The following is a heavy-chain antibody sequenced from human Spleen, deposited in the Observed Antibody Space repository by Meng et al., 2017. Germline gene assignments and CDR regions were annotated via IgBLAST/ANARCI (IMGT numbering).Heavy chain of an antibody. CDR3: AREGRYSRLNWFDP. D-gene: IGHD6-13*01. J-gene: IGHJ5*02. Sequence: QVRSHASGPGLGNPSKNLSLTCTVSGGSISSGGYYWSWIRQHPGKGLEWIGYIYYSGSTYYNPSLKSRVTISVDTSKNQFSLKLSSVTAADTAVYYCAREGRYSRLNWFDPWGQGTLVTVSS. V-gene: IGHV4-31*03. CDR1: GGSISSGGYY. CDR2: IYYSGST.